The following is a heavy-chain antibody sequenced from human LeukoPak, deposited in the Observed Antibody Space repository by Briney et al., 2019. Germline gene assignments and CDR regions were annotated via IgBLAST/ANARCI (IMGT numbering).Heavy chain of an antibody. CDR1: GFTFSSYAM. Sequence: GSLRLSCAASGFTFSSYAMSWVRQPPGKGLEWIGEIYHSGSTNYNPSLKSRVTISVDKSKNQFSLKLSSVTAADTAVYYCARGVKYYDILTGYSDLDYWGQGTLVTVSS. CDR2: IYHSGST. V-gene: IGHV4-4*02. J-gene: IGHJ4*02. D-gene: IGHD3-9*01. CDR3: ARGVKYYDILTGYSDLDY.